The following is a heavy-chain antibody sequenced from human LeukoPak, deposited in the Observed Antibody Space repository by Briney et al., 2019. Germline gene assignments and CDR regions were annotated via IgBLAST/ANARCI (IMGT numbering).Heavy chain of an antibody. CDR1: GFIFRSYG. D-gene: IGHD6-6*01. V-gene: IGHV3-23*01. J-gene: IGHJ4*02. CDR3: AKQSTARSLGE. Sequence: RGSLRLSCTASGFIFRSYGMSWVRQAPGKGLEWVSSISGNGGSTYYADSVKGRFTISRDNSKNTLHLQMNGLRADDTALYYCAKQSTARSLGEGGQGTQVTVSS. CDR2: ISGNGGST.